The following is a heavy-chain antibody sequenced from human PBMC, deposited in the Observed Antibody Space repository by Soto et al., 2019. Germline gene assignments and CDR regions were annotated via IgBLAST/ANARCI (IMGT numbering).Heavy chain of an antibody. D-gene: IGHD3-3*01. J-gene: IGHJ4*02. CDR1: GGSFSGYY. Sequence: SETLSLTCAVYGGSFSGYYWSWIRQPPGKGLEWIGEINHSGSTNYNPSLKSRVTISVDTSKNQFSLRLSSVTAADTAVYYCASAALGYDFWSGYSHETFPYWGQGTLVTVSS. CDR3: ASAALGYDFWSGYSHETFPY. CDR2: INHSGST. V-gene: IGHV4-34*01.